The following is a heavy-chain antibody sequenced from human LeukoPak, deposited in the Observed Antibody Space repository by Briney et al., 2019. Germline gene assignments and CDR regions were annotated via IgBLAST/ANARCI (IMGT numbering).Heavy chain of an antibody. D-gene: IGHD6-13*01. J-gene: IGHJ4*02. CDR2: INPNSGNT. Sequence: ASVKVSCKASGYTFTGYYMHWVRQAPGQGLERMGWINPNSGNTGYAQKFQGRVTMTRNTSISTAYMELSSLRSEDTAVYYCARDRSARAYSSSSDYWGQGTLVTVSS. CDR3: ARDRSARAYSSSSDY. V-gene: IGHV1-8*02. CDR1: GYTFTGYY.